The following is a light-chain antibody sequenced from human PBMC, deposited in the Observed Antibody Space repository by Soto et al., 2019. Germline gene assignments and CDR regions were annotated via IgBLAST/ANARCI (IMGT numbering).Light chain of an antibody. CDR3: QQRSNCPWT. J-gene: IGKJ1*01. CDR1: QSVSSY. V-gene: IGKV3-11*01. Sequence: EIVLTQSPATLSLSPGERATLSCRASQSVSSYLAWYQQKPGQAPRLLIYDASNRATGIPARFSGSGSGTDFTLTISSLEPEDFAVYYCQQRSNCPWTFGQGTNVDIK. CDR2: DAS.